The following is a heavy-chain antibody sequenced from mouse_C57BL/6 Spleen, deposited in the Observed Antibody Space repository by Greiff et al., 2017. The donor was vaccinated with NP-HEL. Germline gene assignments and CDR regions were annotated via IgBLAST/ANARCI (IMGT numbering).Heavy chain of an antibody. V-gene: IGHV1-26*01. J-gene: IGHJ3*01. CDR1: GYPFTDYY. Sequence: EVQLQQSGPELVKPGASVKISCQASGYPFTDYYMNWVKQSHGKSLEWIGNITPNNGGTSYNPKFKGKDTLTVDKSSSTAYIELRSLTSEDSAVYYCARGYYGNLGAYWGQGTLVTVSA. D-gene: IGHD2-1*01. CDR2: ITPNNGGT. CDR3: ARGYYGNLGAY.